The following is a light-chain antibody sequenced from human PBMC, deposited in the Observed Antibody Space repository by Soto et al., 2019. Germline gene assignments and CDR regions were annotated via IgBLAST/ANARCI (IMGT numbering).Light chain of an antibody. V-gene: IGLV1-44*01. Sequence: QSVLTQAPSASGTPGQRVTISCSGSSSNIGSNTVSWYQQVPGTAPKVLIYSNVSRPSGVPDRFSGSKSGTSASLAIGGLQSEDEADYYCAAWDGSLNGWVFGGGTKVTVL. CDR2: SNV. CDR1: SSNIGSNT. CDR3: AAWDGSLNGWV. J-gene: IGLJ3*02.